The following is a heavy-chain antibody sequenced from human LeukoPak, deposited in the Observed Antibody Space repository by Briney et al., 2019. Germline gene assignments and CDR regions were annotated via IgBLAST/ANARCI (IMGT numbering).Heavy chain of an antibody. J-gene: IGHJ4*02. CDR3: ARGQRVPRTRGYSGYHKYSSGCLDY. CDR1: GYTFTSYG. V-gene: IGHV1-8*03. CDR2: MNPNSGNT. D-gene: IGHD5-12*01. Sequence: ASVKVSCKASGYTFTSYGISWVRQAPGQGLEWMGWMNPNSGNTGYAQKFQGRVTITRNTSISTAYMELSSLRSEDTAVYYCARGQRVPRTRGYSGYHKYSSGCLDYWGQGTLVTVSS.